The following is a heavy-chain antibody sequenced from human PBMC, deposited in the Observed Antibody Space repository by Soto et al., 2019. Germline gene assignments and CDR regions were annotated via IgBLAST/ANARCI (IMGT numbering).Heavy chain of an antibody. CDR2: IKWDASEK. J-gene: IGHJ6*02. V-gene: IGHV3-7*01. CDR3: ARDCSGGSCYPGMDV. D-gene: IGHD2-15*01. Sequence: GGSLRLSCAASGFTSGSYWMSWVRQAPGKGLEWLATIKWDASEKKHVDSVKGRFTMSRDNAKNSVYLQMNSLRAEDTAVYFCARDCSGGSCYPGMDVWGQGTTVTVSS. CDR1: GFTSGSYW.